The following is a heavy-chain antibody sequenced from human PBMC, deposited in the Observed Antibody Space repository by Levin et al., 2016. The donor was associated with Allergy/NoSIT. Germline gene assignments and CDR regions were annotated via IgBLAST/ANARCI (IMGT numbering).Heavy chain of an antibody. V-gene: IGHV1-46*01. J-gene: IGHJ3*02. CDR2: INPSGGST. CDR3: ARESNAFDI. Sequence: WVRQAPGQGLEWMGIINPSGGSTSYAQKFQGRVTMTRDTSTSTVYMELSSLRSEDTAVYYCARESNAFDIWGQGTMVTVSS.